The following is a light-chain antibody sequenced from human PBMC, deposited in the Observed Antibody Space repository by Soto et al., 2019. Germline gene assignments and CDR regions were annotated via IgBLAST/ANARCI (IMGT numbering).Light chain of an antibody. CDR2: GAS. J-gene: IGKJ5*01. CDR3: QQYNNFSIT. CDR1: QSVSSN. Sequence: EIVMTQSPATLSVSPGERATLSCRASQSVSSNLAWYQQKPGQAPRLLIYGASTRATGIPARFSGSGSGTEFTLTISSLQSEDFAFYYCQQYNNFSITFGQGTRLEIK. V-gene: IGKV3-15*01.